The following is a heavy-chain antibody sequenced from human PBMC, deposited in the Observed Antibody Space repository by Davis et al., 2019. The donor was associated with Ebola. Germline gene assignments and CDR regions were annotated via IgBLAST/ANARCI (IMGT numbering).Heavy chain of an antibody. V-gene: IGHV4-59*08. CDR1: GGSISSHY. CDR3: ARAGRDGYNWYFDY. D-gene: IGHD5-24*01. J-gene: IGHJ4*02. CDR2: IYYSGST. Sequence: PSETLSLTCTVSGGSISSHYWSWIRQPPGKGLEWIGYIYYSGSTNYNPSLKSRVTISVDTSKNQFSLKLSSVTAADTAVYYCARAGRDGYNWYFDYWGQGTLVTVSS.